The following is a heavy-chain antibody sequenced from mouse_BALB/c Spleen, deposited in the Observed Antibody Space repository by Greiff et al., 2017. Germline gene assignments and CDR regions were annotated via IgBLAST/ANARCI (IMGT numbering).Heavy chain of an antibody. Sequence: EVQGVESGGGLVQPGGSLRLSCATSGFTFPDYYMSWVRQPPGKALEWLGFIRNKANGYTTEYSASVKGRFTISRDNSQSILYLQMNTLRAEDSATYCGASDNGNYRYFDVWGAGTTVTVSS. CDR2: IRNKANGYTT. CDR1: GFTFPDYY. CDR3: ASDNGNYRYFDV. D-gene: IGHD2-1*01. J-gene: IGHJ1*01. V-gene: IGHV7-3*02.